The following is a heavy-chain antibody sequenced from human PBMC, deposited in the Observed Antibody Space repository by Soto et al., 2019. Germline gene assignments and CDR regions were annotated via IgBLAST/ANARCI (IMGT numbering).Heavy chain of an antibody. CDR1: GFTFSSNW. V-gene: IGHV3-7*03. Sequence: PGGSLRLSCVVSGFTFSSNWMSWVRQAPGKGLEWLANIKYDGTEKYYGDSVKGRFAISRDNAKNSLYLQMNSLSVDDTAVYYCARGLYSRGYWGQGALVTVYS. D-gene: IGHD3-16*01. CDR3: ARGLYSRGY. J-gene: IGHJ4*02. CDR2: IKYDGTEK.